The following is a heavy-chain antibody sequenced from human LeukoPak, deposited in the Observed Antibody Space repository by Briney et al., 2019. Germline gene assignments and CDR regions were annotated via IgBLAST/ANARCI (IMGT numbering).Heavy chain of an antibody. D-gene: IGHD6-19*01. V-gene: IGHV3-23*01. J-gene: IGHJ4*02. CDR2: ITINGGRT. CDR1: GFTFNNYA. CDR3: AKDRGSGWFGSDY. Sequence: GGSLRLSCAASGFTFNNYAMNWVRQAPGKGLEWVSGITINGGRTYYADSVKGRFTISRDNSKSTLNLQMNSLRAEDAAVYYCAKDRGSGWFGSDYWGQGTLVTVSS.